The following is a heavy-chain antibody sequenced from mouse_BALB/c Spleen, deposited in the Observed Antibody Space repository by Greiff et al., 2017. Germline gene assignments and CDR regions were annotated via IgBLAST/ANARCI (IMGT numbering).Heavy chain of an antibody. D-gene: IGHD1-1*01. CDR2: IDPANGNT. CDR3: ARSGYYGSSYYAMDY. J-gene: IGHJ4*01. CDR1: GFNIKDTY. V-gene: IGHV14-3*02. Sequence: EVQLQQSGAELVKPGASVKLSCTASGFNIKDTYMHWVKQRPEQGLEWIGRIDPANGNTKYDPKFQGKATITADTSSNTAYLQLSSLTSEDTAVYYCARSGYYGSSYYAMDYWGQGTSVTVPS.